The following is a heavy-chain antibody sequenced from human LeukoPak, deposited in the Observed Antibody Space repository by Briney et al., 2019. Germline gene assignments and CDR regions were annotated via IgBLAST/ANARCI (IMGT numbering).Heavy chain of an antibody. V-gene: IGHV4-59*01. Sequence: SETLSLTCTVSGGSISSYYWSWIRQPPGKGLEWIGYIYYSGSTNYNPSLKSRVTISVDTSKNQFSLKLSSVTAADTAVYYCARSIAAAGTLLDYYYYMDVWGKGTTVTISS. D-gene: IGHD6-13*01. J-gene: IGHJ6*03. CDR1: GGSISSYY. CDR2: IYYSGST. CDR3: ARSIAAAGTLLDYYYYMDV.